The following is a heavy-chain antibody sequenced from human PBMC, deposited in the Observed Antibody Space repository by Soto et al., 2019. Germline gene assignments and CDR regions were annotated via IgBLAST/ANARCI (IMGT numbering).Heavy chain of an antibody. CDR3: ARPKYSTSTGAFDX. Sequence: GEALKISCKGSGYSFSTYWIGWVRQMPGKGLEWMGIIYAGDSQTRYSTYFQAQVTISDDKSISTAYLRWSSIKASDTAMYYCARPKYSTSTGAFDXWGQVTMVTVS. CDR2: IYAGDSQT. CDR1: GYSFSTYW. D-gene: IGHD6-6*01. J-gene: IGHJ3*02. V-gene: IGHV5-51*01.